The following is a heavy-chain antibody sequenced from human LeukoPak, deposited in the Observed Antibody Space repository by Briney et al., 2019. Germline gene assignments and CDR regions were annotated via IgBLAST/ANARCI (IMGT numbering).Heavy chain of an antibody. CDR1: GFTFSSYG. CDR2: IRYDGSNK. D-gene: IGHD3-10*01. V-gene: IGHV3-30*02. CDR3: VLWFGELFDY. Sequence: GGSLRLSCAASGFTFSSYGMHWVRQAPGKGLEWVAFIRYDGSNKYYADSVKGRFTISRDNSKSTLYLQMNSLRAEDTAVYYCVLWFGELFDYWGQGTLVTVSS. J-gene: IGHJ4*02.